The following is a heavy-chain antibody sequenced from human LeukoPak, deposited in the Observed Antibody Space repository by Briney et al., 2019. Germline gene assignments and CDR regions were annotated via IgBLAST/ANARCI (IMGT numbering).Heavy chain of an antibody. D-gene: IGHD3-22*01. Sequence: ETGGSLRLSCAASGFTFDDYSMHWVRQAPGKGLEWVSLIGWDGGSTYYADSVKGRFTISRDNSKNSLYLQMNSLRTEDTALYYCAKDPDYFDSSGYYDYWGQGTLVTVSS. J-gene: IGHJ4*02. CDR2: IGWDGGST. V-gene: IGHV3-43*01. CDR3: AKDPDYFDSSGYYDY. CDR1: GFTFDDYS.